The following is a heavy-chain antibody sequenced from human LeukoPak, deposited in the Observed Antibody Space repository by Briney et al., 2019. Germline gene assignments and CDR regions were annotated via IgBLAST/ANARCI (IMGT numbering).Heavy chain of an antibody. CDR3: ASTTAGRLRYFDWLFDY. CDR2: IYYSGST. D-gene: IGHD3-9*01. CDR1: GGSISSSSYY. Sequence: PSETLSLTCTVSGGSISSSSYYWGWIRQPPGKGLEWIGSIYYSGSTYYNPSLKSRVTISVDTSKNQFSLKLSSVTAADTAVYYCASTTAGRLRYFDWLFDYWGQGTLVTVSS. J-gene: IGHJ4*02. V-gene: IGHV4-39*07.